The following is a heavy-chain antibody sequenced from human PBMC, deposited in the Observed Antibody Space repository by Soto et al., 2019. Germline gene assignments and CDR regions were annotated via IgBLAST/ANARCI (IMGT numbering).Heavy chain of an antibody. D-gene: IGHD2-15*01. CDR1: GFTFSDYY. Sequence: PGGSLRLSCAASGFTFSDYYMSWIHQAPGKGLEWVSYISSSGSTIYYADSVKGRFTISRDNAKNSLYLQMNSLRAEDTAVYYCARVGGYCSGGSCYSENYYYMDVWGKGTTVTVSS. V-gene: IGHV3-11*01. J-gene: IGHJ6*03. CDR3: ARVGGYCSGGSCYSENYYYMDV. CDR2: ISSSGSTI.